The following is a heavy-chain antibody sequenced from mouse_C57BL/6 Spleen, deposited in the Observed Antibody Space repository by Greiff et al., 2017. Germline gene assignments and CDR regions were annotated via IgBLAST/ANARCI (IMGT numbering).Heavy chain of an antibody. Sequence: QVQLKQPGAELVRPGSSVKLSCKASGYTFTSYWMHWVKQRPIQGLEWIGNIDPSDSETHYNQKFKDKATLTVDKSSSTAYMQLSSLTSEDSAVYYCASCYDALDYWGQGTTLTVAS. V-gene: IGHV1-52*01. CDR3: ASCYDALDY. CDR2: IDPSDSET. J-gene: IGHJ2*01. CDR1: GYTFTSYW. D-gene: IGHD2-12*01.